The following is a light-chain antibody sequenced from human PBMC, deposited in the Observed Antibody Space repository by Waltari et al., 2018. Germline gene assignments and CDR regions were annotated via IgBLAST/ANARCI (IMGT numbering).Light chain of an antibody. V-gene: IGKV3-11*01. CDR2: SVS. J-gene: IGKJ1*01. CDR3: QQRSNWPRT. CDR1: QSVTNY. Sequence: EIVLTQSPDTLSLSPGESATLSCSASQSVTNYLARYQQKPGQAPRILIYSVSNRATGIPARFSGSGSGTDFTLTISSLEPEDFAVYYCQQRSNWPRTFGQGTKVEVK.